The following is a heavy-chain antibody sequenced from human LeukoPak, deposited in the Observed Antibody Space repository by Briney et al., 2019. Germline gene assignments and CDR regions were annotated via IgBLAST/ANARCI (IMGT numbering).Heavy chain of an antibody. D-gene: IGHD4-23*01. CDR3: ARAPLGGNPHFDY. CDR1: GFTFSDYY. J-gene: IGHJ4*02. Sequence: GGSLRLSCAASGFTFSDYYLTWVRQAPGKGLEWVSYISGSGSTVYYADSVKGRFTVSRDNAKSSLYLQMNSLRAEDTAVYYCARAPLGGNPHFDYWGQGTLVTVSS. CDR2: ISGSGSTV. V-gene: IGHV3-11*01.